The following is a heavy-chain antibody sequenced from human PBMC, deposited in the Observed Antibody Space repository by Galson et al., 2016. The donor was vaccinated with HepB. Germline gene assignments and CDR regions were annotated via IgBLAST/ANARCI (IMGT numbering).Heavy chain of an antibody. J-gene: IGHJ6*02. CDR3: ARQRRNYGMDV. V-gene: IGHV5-51*01. Sequence: QSGAEVKKPGESLKISCKTSGFSFATHWIAWVRQMHGKGLEWMGIIYAGDSETRYSPPFQGQVTISVDKSTAVAYLQWNSLKASDSAMYYCARQRRNYGMDVWGQGTMVTVSS. D-gene: IGHD1-1*01. CDR2: IYAGDSET. CDR1: GFSFATHW.